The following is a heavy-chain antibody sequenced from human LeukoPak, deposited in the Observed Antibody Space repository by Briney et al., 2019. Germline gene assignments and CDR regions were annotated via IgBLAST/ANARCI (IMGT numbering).Heavy chain of an antibody. CDR1: GGSFSGYY. CDR3: ARVLGYCSSTSCYYYYYYYGMDV. J-gene: IGHJ6*02. V-gene: IGHV4-34*01. Sequence: PSETLSLTCAVYGGSFSGYYWSWIRQPPGKGLEWIGEINHSGSTNYNPSLKSRVTISVDTSKNQFSLKLSSVTAADTAVYYCARVLGYCSSTSCYYYYYYYGMDVWGQGTTVTVSS. CDR2: INHSGST. D-gene: IGHD2-2*01.